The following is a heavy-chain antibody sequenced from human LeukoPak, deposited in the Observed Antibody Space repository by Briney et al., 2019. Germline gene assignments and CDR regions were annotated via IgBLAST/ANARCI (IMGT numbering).Heavy chain of an antibody. Sequence: ASVKVSCKASGYTFTSYDINWVRQATGQGLEWMGWMNPNSGNTGYAQKFQGRVTMTRNTSISTAYMELSSLRSEDTAVYYCARGSYGFLILYGMDVWGQGTTVTVSS. V-gene: IGHV1-8*01. CDR1: GYTFTSYD. D-gene: IGHD5-18*01. CDR2: MNPNSGNT. J-gene: IGHJ6*02. CDR3: ARGSYGFLILYGMDV.